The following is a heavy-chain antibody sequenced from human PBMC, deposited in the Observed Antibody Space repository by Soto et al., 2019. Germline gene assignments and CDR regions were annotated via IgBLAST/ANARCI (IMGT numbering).Heavy chain of an antibody. J-gene: IGHJ3*02. Sequence: PGGSLRLSCAASGFTFSSYWMHWVRQAPGNGLVWVSRISTDGSSITYADSVKGRFTISRDNAKNTLSLQMNSLRAEDTAVYYCANQGYCSGCSCYPTGFFWSFDIWDQGTMVTVSS. CDR2: ISTDGSSI. CDR3: ANQGYCSGCSCYPTGFFWSFDI. D-gene: IGHD2-15*01. V-gene: IGHV3-74*01. CDR1: GFTFSSYW.